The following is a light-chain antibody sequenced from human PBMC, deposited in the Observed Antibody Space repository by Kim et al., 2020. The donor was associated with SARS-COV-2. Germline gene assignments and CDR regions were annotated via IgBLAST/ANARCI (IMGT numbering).Light chain of an antibody. Sequence: SSELTQEHAVSVALGQTVRITCQGDSLRSYYATWYQQKPGQAPILLIYGKNNRPSGIPDRFSGSSSGNTASLTITGTQAGAEADYYCNSRDTNDIVLFGG. V-gene: IGLV3-19*01. CDR2: GKN. CDR1: SLRSYY. J-gene: IGLJ2*01. CDR3: NSRDTNDIVL.